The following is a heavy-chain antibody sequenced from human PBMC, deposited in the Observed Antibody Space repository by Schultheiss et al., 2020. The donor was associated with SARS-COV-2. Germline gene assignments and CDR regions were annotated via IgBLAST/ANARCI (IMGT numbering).Heavy chain of an antibody. D-gene: IGHD4-11*01. Sequence: SGPTLVKPTQTLTLTCTFSGFSLSNARMGVSWIRQPPGKALEWLAHIFSNDEKSYSTSLKSRLTISKDTSKSQVVLTMTNMDPVDTATYYCARIRWTTVTIFLPDYWGQGTLVTVSS. CDR1: GFSLSNARMG. V-gene: IGHV2-26*01. CDR3: ARIRWTTVTIFLPDY. J-gene: IGHJ4*02. CDR2: IFSNDEK.